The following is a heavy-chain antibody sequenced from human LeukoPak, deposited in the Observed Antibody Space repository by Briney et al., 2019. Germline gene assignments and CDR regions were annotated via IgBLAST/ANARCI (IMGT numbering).Heavy chain of an antibody. CDR3: ARDPYYGSGSYYIHYGMDV. J-gene: IGHJ6*02. CDR1: GGSISSGDYY. D-gene: IGHD3-10*01. Sequence: SETLSLTCTVSGGSISSGDYYWSWIGQPPGKGLEWIGYIYYSGSTNYNPSLKSRVTISVDTSKNQFSLKLSSVTAADTAVYYCARDPYYGSGSYYIHYGMDVWGQGTTVTVSS. CDR2: IYYSGST. V-gene: IGHV4-61*08.